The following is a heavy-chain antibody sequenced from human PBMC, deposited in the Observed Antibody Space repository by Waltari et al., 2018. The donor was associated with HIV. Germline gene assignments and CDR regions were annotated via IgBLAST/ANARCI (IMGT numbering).Heavy chain of an antibody. CDR2: VYHSGST. D-gene: IGHD2-2*01. CDR1: GYPINSDYN. Sequence: QVQLQESGPGLLKPSETLSLTCVVSGYPINSDYNWGWIRQPPGRGLEWIGSVYHSGSTLHNPSLNSRVTISIDTSKSQFSLKLSSVTAADTAVYYCARAGVVPALFDLWGRGTLVTVSS. CDR3: ARAGVVPALFDL. J-gene: IGHJ2*01. V-gene: IGHV4-38-2*01.